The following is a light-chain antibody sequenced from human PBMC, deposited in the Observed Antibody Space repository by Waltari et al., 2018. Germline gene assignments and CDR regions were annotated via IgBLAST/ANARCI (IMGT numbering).Light chain of an antibody. CDR3: ASWDDSLNGRWV. Sequence: QSVLTQPPSASGTPGQRVTISCSGSYSNVGANVLNWYQHLPGTAPKLLIYRNERRPSGVPDRFSASKSGTSASLAISGLRPEDEADYYCASWDDSLNGRWVFGGGTKLTVL. J-gene: IGLJ2*01. V-gene: IGLV1-44*01. CDR1: YSNVGANV. CDR2: RNE.